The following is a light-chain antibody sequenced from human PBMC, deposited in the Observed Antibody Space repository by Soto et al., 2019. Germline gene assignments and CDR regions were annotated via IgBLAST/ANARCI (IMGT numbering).Light chain of an antibody. Sequence: IVLTQSPATLSLSPGERATLSCRASQSVSSYLAWYQQKPGQAPRLLIYDASNRATGIPARFSGSGSGTDFTLTISLLEPEDFAFYYCQQRSNWPPWTFGQGTKVDIK. V-gene: IGKV3-11*01. CDR2: DAS. CDR3: QQRSNWPPWT. CDR1: QSVSSY. J-gene: IGKJ1*01.